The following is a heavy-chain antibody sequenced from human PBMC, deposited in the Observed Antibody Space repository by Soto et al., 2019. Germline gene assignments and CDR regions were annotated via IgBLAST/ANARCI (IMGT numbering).Heavy chain of an antibody. CDR2: ISAYNGNT. Sequence: ASVKVSCKASGYTFTSYGISWVRQAPGQGLEWMGWISAYNGNTNYAQKLQGRVTMTTDTSTSTAYTELRSLRSDDTAVYYCARKKVVAATPPYYYYGMDVWGQGTTVTVSS. D-gene: IGHD2-15*01. J-gene: IGHJ6*02. CDR3: ARKKVVAATPPYYYYGMDV. CDR1: GYTFTSYG. V-gene: IGHV1-18*01.